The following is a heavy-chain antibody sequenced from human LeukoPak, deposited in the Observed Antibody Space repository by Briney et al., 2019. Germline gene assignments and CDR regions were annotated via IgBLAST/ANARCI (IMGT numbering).Heavy chain of an antibody. Sequence: PGGSLRLSCAASGFTLSSYEMNWVRQAPGKGLEWVSYISSGGRIKYYADSVKGRFTISRDNAKNSLYLQMNSLRAEDTAVYYCARDEPGIAVDVGVYWGQGTLVTVSS. CDR1: GFTLSSYE. CDR2: ISSGGRIK. V-gene: IGHV3-48*03. J-gene: IGHJ4*02. D-gene: IGHD6-19*01. CDR3: ARDEPGIAVDVGVY.